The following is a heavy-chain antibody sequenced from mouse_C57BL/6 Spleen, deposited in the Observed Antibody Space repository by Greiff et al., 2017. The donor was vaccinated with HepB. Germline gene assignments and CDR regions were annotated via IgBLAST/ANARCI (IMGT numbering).Heavy chain of an antibody. D-gene: IGHD1-1*01. CDR3: ARDHAVPFDY. Sequence: EVKVVESGGGLVKPGGSLKLSCAASGFTFSSYAMSWVRQTPEKRLEWVATISDGGSYTYYPDNVKGRFTISRDNAKNNLYLQMSHLKSEDTAMYYCARDHAVPFDYWGQGTTLTVSS. CDR1: GFTFSSYA. CDR2: ISDGGSYT. V-gene: IGHV5-4*01. J-gene: IGHJ2*01.